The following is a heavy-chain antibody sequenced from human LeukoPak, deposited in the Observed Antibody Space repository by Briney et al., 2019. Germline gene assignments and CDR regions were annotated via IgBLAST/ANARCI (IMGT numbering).Heavy chain of an antibody. CDR2: INHSGST. D-gene: IGHD3-9*01. CDR3: ARGRITIPSAVFDY. V-gene: IGHV4-34*01. J-gene: IGHJ4*02. Sequence: PSETLSLTCAVYGGSFSGYYWSWIRQPPGKGLEWIGEINHSGSTNYNPSLKSRVTISVDTSKNQFSLKLSSVTAADTAVYYCARGRITIPSAVFDYWGQGTLVTASS. CDR1: GGSFSGYY.